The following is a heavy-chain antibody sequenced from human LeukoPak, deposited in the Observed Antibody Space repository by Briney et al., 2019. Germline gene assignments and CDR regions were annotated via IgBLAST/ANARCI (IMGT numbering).Heavy chain of an antibody. CDR1: GYTFTSYY. V-gene: IGHV1-8*03. CDR3: ARAYSSGWPYYYYYYMDV. J-gene: IGHJ6*03. CDR2: MNPNSGNT. D-gene: IGHD6-19*01. Sequence: ASVKVSCKASGYTFTSYYMHWARQATGQGLEWMGWMNPNSGNTGYAQKFQGRVTITRNTSISTAYMELSSLRSEDTAVYYCARAYSSGWPYYYYYYMDVWGKGTTVTVSS.